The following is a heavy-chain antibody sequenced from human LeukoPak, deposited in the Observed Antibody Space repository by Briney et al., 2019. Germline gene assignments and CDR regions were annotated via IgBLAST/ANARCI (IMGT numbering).Heavy chain of an antibody. Sequence: GALVKVSCKASGYTFPTYYIHWVRQAPGQGLEWMGWINPNSGGTKYAQKFQGRVTMTRDTSISTVYMELSSLRSDDTAVYYCARDTAMIIGLTFWGQGTLVTVSS. J-gene: IGHJ4*02. V-gene: IGHV1-2*02. D-gene: IGHD5-18*01. CDR2: INPNSGGT. CDR3: ARDTAMIIGLTF. CDR1: GYTFPTYY.